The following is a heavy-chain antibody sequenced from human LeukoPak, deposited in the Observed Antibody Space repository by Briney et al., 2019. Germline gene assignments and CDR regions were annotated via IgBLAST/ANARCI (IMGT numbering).Heavy chain of an antibody. CDR2: ISSSGSSI. V-gene: IGHV3-48*03. CDR3: ARDRNGIAVAGSDFDY. D-gene: IGHD6-19*01. J-gene: IGHJ4*02. Sequence: PGGSLRLSCAASGFTLSSYEMNWVRQAPGKGLEWVSYISSSGSSIYYADSVKGRFTISRDNAKNSLYLQMNSLRAEDTAVYYCARDRNGIAVAGSDFDYWGQGTLVTVSS. CDR1: GFTLSSYE.